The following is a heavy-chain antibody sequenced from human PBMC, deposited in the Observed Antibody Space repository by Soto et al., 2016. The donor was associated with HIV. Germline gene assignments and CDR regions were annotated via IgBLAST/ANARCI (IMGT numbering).Heavy chain of an antibody. CDR3: AREGDFLYYFDY. CDR1: GGSFSGYY. D-gene: IGHD3-16*01. J-gene: IGHJ4*02. V-gene: IGHV4-34*01. Sequence: QVQLQQWGAGLLKPSETLSLTCAVYGGSFSGYYWSWIRQSPGKGLQWIGEINHSGSTKYNPSLKSRVTISVDTSKNQFSLKLTSVTAADTAVYYCAREGDFLYYFDYWGRGTLVTGLL. CDR2: INHSGST.